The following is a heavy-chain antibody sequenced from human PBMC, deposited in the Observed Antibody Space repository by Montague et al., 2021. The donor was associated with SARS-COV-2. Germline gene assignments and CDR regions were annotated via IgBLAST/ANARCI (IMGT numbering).Heavy chain of an antibody. D-gene: IGHD3-16*02. CDR3: AGHPAGYRYFYYLDV. CDR2: LYYSGST. Sequence: SETLSLTCTVSGGSISSYYCCWIRQPPGKGLEWIGYLYYSGSTNXNPSLKSRVTISVDTSKDQFSLRLNSVTAADTAVYYCAGHPAGYRYFYYLDVWGKGTTVTVSS. V-gene: IGHV4-59*01. J-gene: IGHJ6*03. CDR1: GGSISSYY.